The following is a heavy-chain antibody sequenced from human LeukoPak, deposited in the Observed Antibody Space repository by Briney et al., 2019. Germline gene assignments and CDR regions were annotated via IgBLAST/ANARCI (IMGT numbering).Heavy chain of an antibody. Sequence: GGSLRLSCAASGFTFDDHAMHWVRQAPGKGLEWVSGISWNSGSTAYADSVKGRFTISRDNAQNSLYLQMNRLRAEDTAVYYCARDLWERWLQSHDAFAIWGQGTIVTVSS. J-gene: IGHJ3*02. CDR1: GFTFDDHA. CDR3: ARDLWERWLQSHDAFAI. V-gene: IGHV3-9*01. CDR2: ISWNSGST. D-gene: IGHD5-24*01.